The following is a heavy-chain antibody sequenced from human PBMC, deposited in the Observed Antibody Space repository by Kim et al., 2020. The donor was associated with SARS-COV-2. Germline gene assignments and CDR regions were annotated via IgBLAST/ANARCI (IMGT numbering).Heavy chain of an antibody. V-gene: IGHV4-39*01. Sequence: SRVTISVDTSKNQFSLKLSSVTAADTAVYYCARHGDYSSGWYFGNWYFDLWGRGTLVTVSS. D-gene: IGHD6-19*01. CDR3: ARHGDYSSGWYFGNWYFDL. J-gene: IGHJ2*01.